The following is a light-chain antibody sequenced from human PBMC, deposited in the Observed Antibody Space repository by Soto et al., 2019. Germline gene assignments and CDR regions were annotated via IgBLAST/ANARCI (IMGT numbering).Light chain of an antibody. CDR2: LNSDGSH. J-gene: IGLJ3*02. Sequence: QSVLTQSPSASASLGASVELTCTLSSGHIRYAVIWHQQQPEKGPRYLMKLNSDGSHTKGDGIPDRFSGSSSGAERYLTISSLQSEDEADYYCQTWGTGVWVFGGGTKVTVL. CDR3: QTWGTGVWV. V-gene: IGLV4-69*01. CDR1: SGHIRYA.